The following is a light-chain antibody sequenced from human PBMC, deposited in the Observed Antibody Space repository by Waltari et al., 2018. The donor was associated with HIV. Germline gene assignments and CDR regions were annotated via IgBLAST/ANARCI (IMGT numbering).Light chain of an antibody. CDR2: SNK. V-gene: IGLV1-44*01. Sequence: QSVLTQPPSASGTPGQRVTISWSGSSSNIGCNTGNWYQQLPGTAPNLLISSNKHRPAAVPARCSVSKSGTSASLAISGIQSEDEADSYCAACDDSLNRPVFGGGTKLTVL. CDR3: AACDDSLNRPV. J-gene: IGLJ2*01. CDR1: SSNIGCNT.